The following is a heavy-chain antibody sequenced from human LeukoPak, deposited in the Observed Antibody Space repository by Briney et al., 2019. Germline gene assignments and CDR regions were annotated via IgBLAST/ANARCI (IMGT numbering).Heavy chain of an antibody. J-gene: IGHJ3*02. CDR3: AKDRYYASGLSAFDI. CDR2: ISGSGSNT. V-gene: IGHV3-23*01. CDR1: GFTFSYYS. Sequence: HTGGSLRLSCVASGFTFSYYSMNWARQAPGKGLEWVSIISGSGSNTNFADSVKGRFTISRDNSKNTLYLQMNSLRAEDTAVYYCAKDRYYASGLSAFDIWGQGTMATVSS. D-gene: IGHD3-10*01.